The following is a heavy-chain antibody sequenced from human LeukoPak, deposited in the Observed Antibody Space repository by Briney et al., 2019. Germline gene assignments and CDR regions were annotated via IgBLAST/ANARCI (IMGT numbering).Heavy chain of an antibody. CDR3: ARGAGYCSGGSCYSGGAFDI. CDR2: ISAYNGNT. Sequence: ASVKVSCKAPGYTFTSYGISWVRQAPGQGLEWMGWISAYNGNTSYAQKFQGRVTMTRNTSISTAYMELSSLRSEDTAVYYCARGAGYCSGGSCYSGGAFDIWGQGTMVTVSS. D-gene: IGHD2-15*01. CDR1: GYTFTSYG. J-gene: IGHJ3*02. V-gene: IGHV1-18*01.